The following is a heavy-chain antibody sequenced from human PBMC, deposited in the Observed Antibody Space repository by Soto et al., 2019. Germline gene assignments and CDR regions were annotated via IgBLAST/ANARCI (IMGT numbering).Heavy chain of an antibody. CDR3: AKGSTLDRYYYYGMDV. D-gene: IGHD2-2*03. Sequence: GGSLRLSCAASGFTFSSYGMHWVRQAPGKGLEWVAVISYDGSNKYYADSVKGRFTISRDNSKNTLYLQMNSLRAEDTAVYYCAKGSTLDRYYYYGMDVWGQGTTVTVSS. J-gene: IGHJ6*02. CDR2: ISYDGSNK. V-gene: IGHV3-30*18. CDR1: GFTFSSYG.